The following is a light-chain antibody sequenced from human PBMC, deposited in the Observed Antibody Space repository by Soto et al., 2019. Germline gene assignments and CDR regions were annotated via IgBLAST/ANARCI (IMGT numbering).Light chain of an antibody. CDR1: SGHVGRYNY. CDR2: EVS. V-gene: IGLV2-14*01. Sequence: QSALTQPASVSGSPGQSITISCTGTSGHVGRYNYVYWYQQHPAKAPKLIIYEVSSQPSGVSIRFSGSKSGNTASLTISGLQAEDEAAYYCSSYTTTTALVFGGGTKLTVL. J-gene: IGLJ2*01. CDR3: SSYTTTTALV.